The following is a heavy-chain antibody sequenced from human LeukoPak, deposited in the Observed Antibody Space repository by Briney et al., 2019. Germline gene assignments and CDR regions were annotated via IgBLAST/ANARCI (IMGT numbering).Heavy chain of an antibody. CDR2: ISGSGGST. CDR1: GFTFSSYA. J-gene: IGHJ3*02. CDR3: AKGQYYSGGSCYDDAFDI. Sequence: GGSLRLSCAASGFTFSSYAMSWVRQAPGKGLEWVSAISGSGGSTYYADSVKGRFTISRDNSKNTLYLQMNSLRAEDTAVYYCAKGQYYSGGSCYDDAFDIWGQGTMVTVSS. D-gene: IGHD2-15*01. V-gene: IGHV3-23*01.